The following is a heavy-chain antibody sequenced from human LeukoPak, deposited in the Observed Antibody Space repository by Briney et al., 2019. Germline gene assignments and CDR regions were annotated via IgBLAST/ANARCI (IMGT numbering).Heavy chain of an antibody. CDR1: GGSISSYY. CDR2: IYYSGST. J-gene: IGHJ4*02. V-gene: IGHV4-59*08. D-gene: IGHD5-18*01. CDR3: ARHLYSHDYDY. Sequence: SETLSLTCTVSGGSISSYYWSWIRQPPGKGLEWIGYIYYSGSTNYNPPLKSRVTISVDTSKNQFSLKLSSVTAAGTAVYYCARHLYSHDYDYWGQGTLVTVSS.